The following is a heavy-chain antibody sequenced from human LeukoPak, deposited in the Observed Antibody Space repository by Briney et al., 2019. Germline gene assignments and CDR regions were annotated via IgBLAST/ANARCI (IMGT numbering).Heavy chain of an antibody. CDR1: GYTFTSYV. V-gene: IGHV1-18*01. Sequence: ASVKVSRKASGYTFTSYVMSWVRQAPGQGLEWMGRISVYNGNTKYGQKLQGRVTMTTDTSTSTAYMELRSLRSDDTAVYYCARSFVDDGMDVWGQGTTVTVSS. CDR3: ARSFVDDGMDV. J-gene: IGHJ6*02. D-gene: IGHD3-10*01. CDR2: ISVYNGNT.